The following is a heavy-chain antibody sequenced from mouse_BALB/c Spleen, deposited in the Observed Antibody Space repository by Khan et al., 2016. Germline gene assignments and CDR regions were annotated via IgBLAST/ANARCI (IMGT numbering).Heavy chain of an antibody. CDR3: AREGLRRGFAY. J-gene: IGHJ3*01. V-gene: IGHV5-4*02. CDR2: ISDGGSYT. CDR1: GFTFSDYY. D-gene: IGHD2-4*01. Sequence: EVELVESGGGLVKPGGSLKLSCAASGFTFSDYYMYWVRQTPEKRLVWVATISDGGSYTYYPDSVKGRFTISRDNAKNNLYLQMSSLKSEDTARNYCAREGLRRGFAYWGQGTLVTVSA.